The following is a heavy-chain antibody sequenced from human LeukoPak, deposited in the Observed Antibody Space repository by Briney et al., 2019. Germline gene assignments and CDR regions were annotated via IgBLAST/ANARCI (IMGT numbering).Heavy chain of an antibody. D-gene: IGHD2-15*01. CDR3: ARGHLYCSGGSCYYYYFQH. CDR2: IIPIFGTA. CDR1: GGTFSSYA. Sequence: SVKVSCKASGGTFSSYAISWVRQAPGQGFEWMGGIIPIFGTANYAQKFQGRVTITADESTSTAYMELSSLRSEDTAVYYCARGHLYCSGGSCYYYYFQHWGQGTLVTVSS. J-gene: IGHJ1*01. V-gene: IGHV1-69*13.